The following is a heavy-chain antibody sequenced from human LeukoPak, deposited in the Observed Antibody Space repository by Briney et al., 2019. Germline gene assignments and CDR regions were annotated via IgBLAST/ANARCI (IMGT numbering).Heavy chain of an antibody. Sequence: PSQTLSLTCTVSGGSISSGDYYWSWMRQPPGKDLEWVGYIYYSGSTYYNPSLNSRVTISVDTSKNQFFLKLSSVTAADTAVYYCASGYSDGYRYGMDVWGQGTTVTVSS. CDR1: GGSISSGDYY. D-gene: IGHD5-18*01. V-gene: IGHV4-30-4*01. CDR3: ASGYSDGYRYGMDV. CDR2: IYYSGST. J-gene: IGHJ6*02.